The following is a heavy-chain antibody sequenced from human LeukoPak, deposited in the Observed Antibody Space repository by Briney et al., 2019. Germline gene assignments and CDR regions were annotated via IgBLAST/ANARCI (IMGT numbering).Heavy chain of an antibody. CDR3: ARDPEAMTTVRYFDY. CDR2: IIPIFGSA. CDR1: GGTFSSYA. V-gene: IGHV1-69*13. D-gene: IGHD4-11*01. J-gene: IGHJ4*02. Sequence: SVKVSCKASGGTFSSYAISWVRQAPGQGLEWMGGIIPIFGSANYAQKFQGRVTITADESTSTAYMELSSLRSEDTAVYYCARDPEAMTTVRYFDYWGQGTLVTVSS.